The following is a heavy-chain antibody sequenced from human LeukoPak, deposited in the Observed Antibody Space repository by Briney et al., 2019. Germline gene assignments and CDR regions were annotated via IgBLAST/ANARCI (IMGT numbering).Heavy chain of an antibody. D-gene: IGHD6-6*01. V-gene: IGHV1-3*01. J-gene: IGHJ4*02. Sequence: ASVKVSCKASGYTFTSYAMHWVRQAPGQRLEWMGWINAGNGNTKYSQKFQGRVTITRDTSASTAYMELSSLRSEDTAVYYCARNPPARRGFDYWGQGTLVTVSS. CDR1: GYTFTSYA. CDR2: INAGNGNT. CDR3: ARNPPARRGFDY.